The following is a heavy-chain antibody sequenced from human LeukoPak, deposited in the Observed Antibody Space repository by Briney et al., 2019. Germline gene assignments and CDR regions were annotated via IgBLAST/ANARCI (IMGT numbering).Heavy chain of an antibody. V-gene: IGHV1-2*02. CDR2: INPNSGGT. CDR1: GYTFTGYY. CDR3: ARGGHYYILTGYPAYYYYYYMDV. Sequence: ASVKVSCKASGYTFTGYYMHWVRQAPGQGLEWMGWINPNSGGTNYAQKFQGRVTMTRDTSISTAYMELSRLRSDDTAVYYCARGGHYYILTGYPAYYYYYYMDVWGKGTTVTVSS. D-gene: IGHD3-9*01. J-gene: IGHJ6*03.